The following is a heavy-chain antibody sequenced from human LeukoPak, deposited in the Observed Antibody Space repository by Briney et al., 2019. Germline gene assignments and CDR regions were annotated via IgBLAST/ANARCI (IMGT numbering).Heavy chain of an antibody. J-gene: IGHJ4*02. CDR3: ARERGRATVYFDY. CDR2: IYSGGTI. Sequence: GGSLRLSCAASGFTFATYSMDWVRQAPGKGLEWVSVIYSGGTIYYADSVKGRFTISRDISKNTLYLQMNSLRAEDTAVYYCARERGRATVYFDYWGQGTLVTVSS. CDR1: GFTFATYS. V-gene: IGHV3-53*01. D-gene: IGHD1-26*01.